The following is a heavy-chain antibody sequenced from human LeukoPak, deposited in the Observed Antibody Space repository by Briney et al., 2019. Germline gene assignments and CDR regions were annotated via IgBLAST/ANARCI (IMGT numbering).Heavy chain of an antibody. V-gene: IGHV4-34*01. J-gene: IGHJ4*02. CDR2: INHSGST. Sequence: SETLSLTCAVYGGSFSGYYWSWIRQPPGKGLEWIGEINHSGSTNYNPSLKSRVTISVDTSKNQFSLKLSSVTAADTAVYYCAREEGGCFDYWGQGTLVTVSS. CDR3: AREEGGCFDY. CDR1: GGSFSGYY. D-gene: IGHD1-26*01.